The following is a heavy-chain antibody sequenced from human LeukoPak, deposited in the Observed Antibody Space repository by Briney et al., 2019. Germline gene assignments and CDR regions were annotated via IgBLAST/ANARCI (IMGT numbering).Heavy chain of an antibody. Sequence: ASVKVSCKTSGYTFTDYHLHWVRQAPGQGLEWMGWMNPNSGDTNYEQKFRGRVTMTRATSNSTAYMELSRLRSDDTAVYYCARDRYYQLPKYYFDYWGQGALVTVSS. V-gene: IGHV1-2*02. CDR3: ARDRYYQLPKYYFDY. D-gene: IGHD3-22*01. CDR1: GYTFTDYH. J-gene: IGHJ4*02. CDR2: MNPNSGDT.